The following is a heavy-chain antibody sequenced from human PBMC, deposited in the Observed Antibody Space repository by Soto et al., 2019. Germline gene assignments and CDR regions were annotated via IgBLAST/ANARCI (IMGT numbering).Heavy chain of an antibody. CDR1: GFSFDDYA. Sequence: EVQVVESGGGLVQTGRSLRLSCTGSGFSFDDYAMHWVRQVPGKGLEWVAGINYNSDAMGYADSVKGRFTISRDNAKNSLYLQMNSLKHEDTALYYCGKTLYQLLGDDVFDMWGRGTMVTVSS. J-gene: IGHJ3*02. V-gene: IGHV3-9*01. CDR3: GKTLYQLLGDDVFDM. D-gene: IGHD2-2*01. CDR2: INYNSDAM.